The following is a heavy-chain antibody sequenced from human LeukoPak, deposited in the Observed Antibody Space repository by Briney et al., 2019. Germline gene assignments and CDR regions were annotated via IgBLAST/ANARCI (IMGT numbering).Heavy chain of an antibody. Sequence: GGSLRLSCAASGFTFRAYSMNWVRQAPGKGLEWVSYISSSSNTIYYADSVKGRFTISRDDAKNSLYLQMNSLRAEDTAVYYCVRVAAFDIWGQGTMVTVSS. CDR1: GFTFRAYS. J-gene: IGHJ3*02. CDR3: VRVAAFDI. CDR2: ISSSSNTI. V-gene: IGHV3-48*01.